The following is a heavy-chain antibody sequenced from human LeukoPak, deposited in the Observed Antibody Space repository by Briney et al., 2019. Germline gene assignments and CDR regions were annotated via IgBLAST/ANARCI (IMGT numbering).Heavy chain of an antibody. Sequence: SETLSLTCAVYGGSFSGYYWSWIRQPPGKGLEWLGEINHSGSTNYNPSLKSRVTISVDTSKNQFSLKLSSVTAADTAVYYCARGERSNVDIVATSPFVIFDYWGQGTLATVSS. CDR3: ARGERSNVDIVATSPFVIFDY. D-gene: IGHD5-12*01. J-gene: IGHJ4*02. V-gene: IGHV4-34*01. CDR1: GGSFSGYY. CDR2: INHSGST.